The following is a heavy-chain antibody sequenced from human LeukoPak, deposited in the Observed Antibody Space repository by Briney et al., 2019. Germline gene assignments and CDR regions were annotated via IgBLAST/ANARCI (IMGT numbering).Heavy chain of an antibody. CDR3: ARDMLAYCGGDCYPPVAFDI. J-gene: IGHJ3*02. Sequence: GGSLRLSCAASGFTFSSYGMHWVRQAPGKGLEWVAVIWYDGSNKYYADSVKGRFTISRDNSKNALYLQMNSLRAEDTAVYYCARDMLAYCGGDCYPPVAFDIWGQGTMVTVSS. V-gene: IGHV3-33*01. D-gene: IGHD2-21*02. CDR1: GFTFSSYG. CDR2: IWYDGSNK.